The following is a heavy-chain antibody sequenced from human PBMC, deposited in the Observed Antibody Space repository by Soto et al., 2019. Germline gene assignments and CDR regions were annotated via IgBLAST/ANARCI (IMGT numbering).Heavy chain of an antibody. CDR3: AREGQGGSSWYGNFHF. CDR1: GYTFTSYA. V-gene: IGHV1-3*01. J-gene: IGHJ4*02. D-gene: IGHD6-13*01. Sequence: ASVKVSCKASGYTFTSYAMHWVRQAPGQRLEWMGWINAGNGNTKYSQKFQGRVTITRDASTNTAYMELSSLRSEDRAVYYCAREGQGGSSWYGNFHFWGQGSLVTVSS. CDR2: INAGNGNT.